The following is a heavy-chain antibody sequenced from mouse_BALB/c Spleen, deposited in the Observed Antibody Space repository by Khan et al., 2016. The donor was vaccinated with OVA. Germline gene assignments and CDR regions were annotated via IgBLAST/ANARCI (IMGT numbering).Heavy chain of an antibody. CDR3: ARKDYYDYNPFPN. V-gene: IGHV3-2*02. D-gene: IGHD2-4*01. J-gene: IGHJ3*01. Sequence: EVQLQESGPGLVKPSQSLSLTCTVTGYSITSEYTWNWIRQFPGNKLEWMGFISYSGNTRYNPSLKSRIYITRDTSKNQFFLLLNSETSEDTAPYTCARKDYYDYNPFPNWGQGTLVTVSA. CDR2: ISYSGNT. CDR1: GYSITSEYT.